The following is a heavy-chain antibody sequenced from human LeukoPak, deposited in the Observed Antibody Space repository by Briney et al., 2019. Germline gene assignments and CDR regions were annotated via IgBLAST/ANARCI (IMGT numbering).Heavy chain of an antibody. Sequence: GGSLRLSCAASGFTFSDYAMSWVRQAPGKGLEWVGHVKSKNAGGTTDYAAPVKGRFTISRDDSKTTLYLQMNSLKTEDTAVYYCTTEYYGSDYYWGQGTLVTVSS. CDR2: VKSKNAGGTT. J-gene: IGHJ4*02. V-gene: IGHV3-15*01. CDR1: GFTFSDYA. D-gene: IGHD3-10*01. CDR3: TTEYYGSDYY.